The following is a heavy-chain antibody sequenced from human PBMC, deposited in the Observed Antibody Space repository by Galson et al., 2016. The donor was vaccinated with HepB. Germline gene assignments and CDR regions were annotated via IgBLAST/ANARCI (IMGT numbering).Heavy chain of an antibody. Sequence: SLRLSCAASGFTFSTYAMSWVRQAPGKGLEWVSAISGNGYTTYYADSVKGRFTISRDNSKNSLFLQMNSLRAEDTAVYYCAKGLPRYNYESNGYADWGQGSLVTVSS. V-gene: IGHV3-23*01. CDR3: AKGLPRYNYESNGYAD. CDR2: ISGNGYTT. CDR1: GFTFSTYA. J-gene: IGHJ4*02. D-gene: IGHD3-22*01.